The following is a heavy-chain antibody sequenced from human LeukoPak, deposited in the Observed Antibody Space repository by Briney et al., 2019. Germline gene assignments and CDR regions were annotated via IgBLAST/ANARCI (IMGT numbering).Heavy chain of an antibody. D-gene: IGHD4-23*01. J-gene: IGHJ6*03. CDR2: LNPNSGGT. CDR3: ARGGGGGNYVLGYMDV. V-gene: IGHV1-2*02. Sequence: GASVKVSXKASGYTFTGYYMHWVRQAPGQGLEWMGWLNPNSGGTNYAQKFQGRVTMTRDTSISTAYMELSRLRSDDTAVYYGARGGGGGNYVLGYMDVWGKGTTVTVSS. CDR1: GYTFTGYY.